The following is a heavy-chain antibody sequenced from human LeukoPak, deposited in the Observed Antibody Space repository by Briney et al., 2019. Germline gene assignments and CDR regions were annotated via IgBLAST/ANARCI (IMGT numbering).Heavy chain of an antibody. D-gene: IGHD1-26*01. CDR1: GFTFSSYA. V-gene: IGHV3-23*01. Sequence: GGSLRLSCAASGFTFSSYAMSWVRQAPGKGLEWVSVISGGGGSTSYAVSVKARFTISRDNSKNTPYLEMNSLRAEDTAVYYCAKTTFRRELPPDDAFDIWGQGTMVTVSS. J-gene: IGHJ3*02. CDR3: AKTTFRRELPPDDAFDI. CDR2: ISGGGGST.